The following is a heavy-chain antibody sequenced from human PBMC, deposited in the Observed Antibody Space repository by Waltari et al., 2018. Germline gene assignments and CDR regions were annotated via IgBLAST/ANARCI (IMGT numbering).Heavy chain of an antibody. J-gene: IGHJ6*02. V-gene: IGHV3-23*01. CDR3: ASWNYAPLYYYYYGMDV. D-gene: IGHD1-7*01. CDR1: GFTFSSYA. Sequence: EVQLLESGGGLVQPGGSLRLSCAASGFTFSSYAMSWVRQAPGKGLEWVSAIRGSGGSTYYADSVKGRFTISRDNSKNTLYLQMNSLRAEDTAVYYCASWNYAPLYYYYYGMDVWGQGTTVTVSS. CDR2: IRGSGGST.